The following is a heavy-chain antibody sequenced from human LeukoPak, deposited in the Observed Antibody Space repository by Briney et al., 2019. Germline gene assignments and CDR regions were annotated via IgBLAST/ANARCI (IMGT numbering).Heavy chain of an antibody. Sequence: SETLSLTCTVSGGSISSYYWSWIRQPPGKGLEWIRYIYYSGSTNYNPSLKSRVTISVDTSKNQFSLKLSSVTAADTAVYYCARVVVVAATGRDYYYYGMDVWGQGTTVTVSS. J-gene: IGHJ6*02. CDR1: GGSISSYY. V-gene: IGHV4-59*01. CDR3: ARVVVVAATGRDYYYYGMDV. D-gene: IGHD2-15*01. CDR2: IYYSGST.